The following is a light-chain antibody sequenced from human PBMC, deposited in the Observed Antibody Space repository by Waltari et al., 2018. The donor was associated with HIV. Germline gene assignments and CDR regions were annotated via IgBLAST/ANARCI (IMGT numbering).Light chain of an antibody. J-gene: IGLJ1*01. Sequence: QSALTPPASVSGSPGQSITISCTGTSSDVGGYKSVSWYQQHPGKAPKFMIYDVSNRPSGVSNRFSGSKSGNTASLTISGLQAEDEADYYCTSYTSSSGYVFGTGTKVTVL. CDR2: DVS. V-gene: IGLV2-14*01. CDR1: SSDVGGYKS. CDR3: TSYTSSSGYV.